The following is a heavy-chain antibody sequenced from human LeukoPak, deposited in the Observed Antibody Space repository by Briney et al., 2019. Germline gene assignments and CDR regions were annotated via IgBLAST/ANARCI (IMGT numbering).Heavy chain of an antibody. Sequence: SETLSLTCTVSGGSISSYYWSWIRQPPGKGLEWIGYIYYSGSTNYNPSLKSRVTISVDTSKDQFSLKLSSVTAADTAVYYCARRTRGKDTAMAYWGQGTLVTVSS. V-gene: IGHV4-59*01. CDR3: ARRTRGKDTAMAY. D-gene: IGHD5-18*01. CDR1: GGSISSYY. CDR2: IYYSGST. J-gene: IGHJ4*02.